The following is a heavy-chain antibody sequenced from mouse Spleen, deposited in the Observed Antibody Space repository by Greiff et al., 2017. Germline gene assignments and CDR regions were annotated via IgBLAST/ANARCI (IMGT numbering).Heavy chain of an antibody. Sequence: VQLQESGPELVKPGASVKISCKASGYAFSSSWMNWVKQRPGQGLEWIGRIYPGDGDTNYNGKFKGKATLTADKSSSTAYMQLSSLTSVDSAVYFCARSYYYDYDVDWYFDVWGAGTTVTVSS. CDR3: ARSYYYDYDVDWYFDV. CDR1: GYAFSSSW. CDR2: IYPGDGDT. J-gene: IGHJ1*01. D-gene: IGHD2-4*01. V-gene: IGHV1-82*01.